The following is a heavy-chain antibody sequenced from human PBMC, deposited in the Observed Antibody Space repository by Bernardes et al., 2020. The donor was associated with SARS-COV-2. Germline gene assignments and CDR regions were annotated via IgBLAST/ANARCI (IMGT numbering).Heavy chain of an antibody. D-gene: IGHD1-7*01. CDR1: GYTFSASY. J-gene: IGHJ6*02. Sequence: ASVKVSCKASGYTFSASYIHWVRQAPGQGLAWMGWINPTNGGTTYAANFQGRLFMTTDASISTANMELRRLTSDDSAIYYCARGRTARWGNYNLDVWGQGTTVNVSS. CDR3: ARGRTARWGNYNLDV. CDR2: INPTNGGT. V-gene: IGHV1-2*02.